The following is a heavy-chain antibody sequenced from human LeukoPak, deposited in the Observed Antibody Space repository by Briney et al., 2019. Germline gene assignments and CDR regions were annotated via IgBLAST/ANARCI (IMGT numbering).Heavy chain of an antibody. J-gene: IGHJ4*02. CDR3: ASVRWYYDFWSGYYFDY. CDR2: IYSGGST. D-gene: IGHD3-3*01. V-gene: IGHV3-66*02. CDR1: GFTVSGNY. Sequence: PGGSLRLSCAASGFTVSGNYMSWVRQAPGEGLEWVSVIYSGGSTYYADSVKGRFTISRDNSKNTLYLQMNSLRAEDTAVYYCASVRWYYDFWSGYYFDYWGQGTLVTVSS.